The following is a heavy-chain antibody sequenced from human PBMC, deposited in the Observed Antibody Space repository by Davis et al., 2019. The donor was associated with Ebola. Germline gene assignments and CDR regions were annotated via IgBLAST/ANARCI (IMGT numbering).Heavy chain of an antibody. CDR3: WAVAGTPTFDY. J-gene: IGHJ4*02. D-gene: IGHD6-19*01. CDR2: IRSKANSYAT. CDR1: GFTFSSYA. V-gene: IGHV3-73*01. Sequence: GESLKISCAASGFTFSSYAMHWVRQASGKGLEWVGRIRSKANSYATAYAASVKGRFTISRDDSKNTAYLQMNSLKTEDTAVYYCWAVAGTPTFDYWGQGTLVTVSS.